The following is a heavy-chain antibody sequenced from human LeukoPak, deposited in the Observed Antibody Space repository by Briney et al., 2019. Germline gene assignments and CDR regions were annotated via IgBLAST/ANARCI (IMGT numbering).Heavy chain of an antibody. CDR2: IYTSGST. Sequence: SETLSLTCAVYGGSFSGYYWSWIRQPAGKGLEWIGRIYTSGSTNYNPSLKSRVTMSVDTSKNQFSLKLSSVTAAGTAVYYCARSNPRGGDWFDPWGQGTLVTVSS. CDR3: ARSNPRGGDWFDP. D-gene: IGHD3-16*01. J-gene: IGHJ5*02. CDR1: GGSFSGYY. V-gene: IGHV4-59*10.